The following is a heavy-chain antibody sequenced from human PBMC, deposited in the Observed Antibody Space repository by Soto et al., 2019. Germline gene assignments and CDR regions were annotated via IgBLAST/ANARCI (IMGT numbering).Heavy chain of an antibody. J-gene: IGHJ6*02. CDR2: IIPIFGTA. V-gene: IGHV1-69*01. D-gene: IGHD3-10*01. Sequence: QVQLVQSGAEVKKPGSSVKVSCKASGGTFSSYAISWVRQAPGQGLEWMGGIIPIFGTANYAQKFQGRVTITADESTSTAYRELSSLRSEDTAVYYCARVITMVRGVLRPYYYYGMDVWGQGTTVTVSS. CDR1: GGTFSSYA. CDR3: ARVITMVRGVLRPYYYYGMDV.